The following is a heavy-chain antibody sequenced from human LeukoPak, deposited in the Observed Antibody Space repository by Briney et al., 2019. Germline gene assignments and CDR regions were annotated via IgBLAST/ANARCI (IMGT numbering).Heavy chain of an antibody. J-gene: IGHJ6*03. Sequence: PSETLSLTCAVYGGSFSGHYWSWIRQPPGKGLEWIGEINHSGSTNYNPSLKSRVTISVDTSKNQFSLKLSSVTAADTAVYYCARGRGTTVTYYYYYMDVWGKGTTVSVSS. CDR1: GGSFSGHY. D-gene: IGHD4-17*01. CDR2: INHSGST. V-gene: IGHV4-34*01. CDR3: ARGRGTTVTYYYYYMDV.